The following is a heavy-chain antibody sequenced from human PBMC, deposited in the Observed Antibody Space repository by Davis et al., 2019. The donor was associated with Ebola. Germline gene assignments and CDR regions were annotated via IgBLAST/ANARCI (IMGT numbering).Heavy chain of an antibody. CDR2: INPNSGGT. Sequence: ASVKVSCKASGYTFTGYYMHWVRQAPGQGLEWMGWINPNSGGTNYAQKFQGRVTMTRDTSISTAYLQWSSLKASDTAMYYCARLGGYSYGYRHFDYWGQGTRVTVSS. D-gene: IGHD5-18*01. J-gene: IGHJ4*02. V-gene: IGHV1-2*02. CDR1: GYTFTGYY. CDR3: ARLGGYSYGYRHFDY.